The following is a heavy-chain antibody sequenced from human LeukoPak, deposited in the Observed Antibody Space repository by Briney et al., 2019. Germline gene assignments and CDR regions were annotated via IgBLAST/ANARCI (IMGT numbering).Heavy chain of an antibody. V-gene: IGHV4-59*01. CDR1: GGSISSYY. J-gene: IGHJ6*03. D-gene: IGHD3-10*01. CDR3: ARDRVLRDHMDV. Sequence: SETLSLTCTVSGGSISSYYWSWIRQPPGKGLEWIGYIYYSGSTNYNPSLKSRVTISVDTSKNQFSLKLSSVTAADTAVYYCARDRVLRDHMDVWGKGTTVTVSS. CDR2: IYYSGST.